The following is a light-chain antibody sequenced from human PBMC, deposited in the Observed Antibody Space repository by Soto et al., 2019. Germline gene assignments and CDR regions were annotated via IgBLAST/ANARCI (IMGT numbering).Light chain of an antibody. CDR2: DAS. CDR1: QSVNSY. J-gene: IGKJ1*01. V-gene: IGKV3-11*01. Sequence: EIVLTQSPATLSLSPGDRAILSCRASQSVNSYLAWYQQKPGQAPRLLIYDASNRATGIPARFSGSGSGTDFTLTINSLEPEDFAVHYCQQRDNWLRTFGQGTKVDNK. CDR3: QQRDNWLRT.